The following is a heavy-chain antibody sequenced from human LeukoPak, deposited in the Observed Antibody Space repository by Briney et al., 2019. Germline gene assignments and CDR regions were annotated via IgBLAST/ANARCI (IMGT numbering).Heavy chain of an antibody. CDR3: AREYDYVWGSYRWFDP. CDR1: GFTFSSYA. Sequence: GGSLRLSCAASGFTFSSYAMHWVHQAPGKGLEWVAVISYDGSNKYYADSVKGRFTISRDNSKNTLYLQMSSLRAEDTAVYYCAREYDYVWGSYRWFDPWGQGTLATVSS. D-gene: IGHD3-16*02. J-gene: IGHJ5*02. V-gene: IGHV3-30-3*01. CDR2: ISYDGSNK.